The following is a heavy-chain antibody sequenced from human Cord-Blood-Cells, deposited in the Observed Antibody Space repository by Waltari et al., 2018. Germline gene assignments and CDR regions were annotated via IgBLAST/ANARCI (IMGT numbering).Heavy chain of an antibody. Sequence: QLQLQESGPGLVKPSETLSLTCTVSGGSISSSSYYWGWIRQPPGKGLEWIGSIYYSGSTYYTPSLKSRVTISVDTSKTQFSLKLSSVTAADTAVYYCARQLWFGELLFDAFDIWGQGTMVTVSS. V-gene: IGHV4-39*01. CDR1: GGSISSSSYY. CDR3: ARQLWFGELLFDAFDI. CDR2: IYYSGST. J-gene: IGHJ3*02. D-gene: IGHD3-10*01.